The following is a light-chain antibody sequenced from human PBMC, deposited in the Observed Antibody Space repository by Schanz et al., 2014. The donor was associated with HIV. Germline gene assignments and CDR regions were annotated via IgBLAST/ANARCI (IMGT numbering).Light chain of an antibody. CDR3: QQRGNWPRT. J-gene: IGKJ1*01. V-gene: IGKV3D-20*02. CDR2: SAS. Sequence: EIVLTQSPGTLSLSPGERATLSCRASQSVSSSYFAWYQQKPGQAPRLLIYSASSRATGIADRFSGSAYGTDFFLSISRLEPEDFAVYYCQQRGNWPRTFGQGTKVEIK. CDR1: QSVSSSY.